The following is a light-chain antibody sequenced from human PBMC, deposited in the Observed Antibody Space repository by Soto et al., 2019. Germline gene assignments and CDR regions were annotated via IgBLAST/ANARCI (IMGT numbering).Light chain of an antibody. J-gene: IGKJ4*01. CDR3: QQHGSSPELT. V-gene: IGKV3-20*01. Sequence: EIVLTQSPGTLSLSPVERATLSCRASQSVSSAYLAWYQHKPGQAPRLLIFGGSSRATGIPDRFSGSGSGTDFTLTISRLEPEDFAVYYCQQHGSSPELTFGGGTKVEV. CDR2: GGS. CDR1: QSVSSAY.